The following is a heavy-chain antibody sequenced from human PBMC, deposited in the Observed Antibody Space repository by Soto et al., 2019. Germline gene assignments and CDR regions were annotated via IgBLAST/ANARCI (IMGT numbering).Heavy chain of an antibody. CDR2: INAGNGNT. D-gene: IGHD6-19*01. Sequence: QVQLVQSGAEEKKPGASVKVSFKASGYTLTSYAVHWVRQAPGQRLEWMGWINAGNGNTKYSQKFQGRVTITRDTSASTAYMELSSLRSEDTAVYYCARVSGWYVLDYWGQGTLVTVSS. V-gene: IGHV1-3*05. CDR1: GYTLTSYA. J-gene: IGHJ4*02. CDR3: ARVSGWYVLDY.